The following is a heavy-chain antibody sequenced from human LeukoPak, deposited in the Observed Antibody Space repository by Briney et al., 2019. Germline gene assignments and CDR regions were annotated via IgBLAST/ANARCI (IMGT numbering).Heavy chain of an antibody. CDR1: GFTFSSYW. D-gene: IGHD1-26*01. CDR3: ARGHSGRWFWWFGA. Sequence: GGSLRLSCAASGFTFSSYWMSWVRQAPGRGLQWEASIKQDGSEIYYVDSVKGRFSISRDNDKNSLSLQMNSLRAEDTAVYYCARGHSGRWFWWFGAWGQGTLVTVSS. CDR2: IKQDGSEI. V-gene: IGHV3-7*04. J-gene: IGHJ5*02.